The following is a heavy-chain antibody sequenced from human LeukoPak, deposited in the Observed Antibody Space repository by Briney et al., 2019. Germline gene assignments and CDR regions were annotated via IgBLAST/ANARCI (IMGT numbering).Heavy chain of an antibody. CDR2: INPNSGGT. CDR1: GYTFTGYY. CDR3: ARGGTYDYVWGSYRNDIAPEAFDI. J-gene: IGHJ3*02. D-gene: IGHD3-16*02. Sequence: GASVKVSCKASGYTFTGYYMHWVRQAPGQGLEWMGRINPNSGGTNYAQKFQGRVNMTRDTSISTAYMEVSRLACYDTAVYYCARGGTYDYVWGSYRNDIAPEAFDIWGQGTMVTVSS. V-gene: IGHV1-2*06.